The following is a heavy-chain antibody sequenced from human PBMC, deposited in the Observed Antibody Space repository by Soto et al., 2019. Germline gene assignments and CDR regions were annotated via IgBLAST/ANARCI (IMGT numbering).Heavy chain of an antibody. Sequence: SETLSLTCTVSGGSISSYYWSWIRQPPGKGLEWIGYIYYSGSTNYNPSLKSRVTISVDTSKNQFSLKLSSVTAADTAVYYCARVYGYSGYDDLQSYYFDYWGQGTLVTVSS. V-gene: IGHV4-59*01. CDR3: ARVYGYSGYDDLQSYYFDY. D-gene: IGHD5-12*01. J-gene: IGHJ4*02. CDR1: GGSISSYY. CDR2: IYYSGST.